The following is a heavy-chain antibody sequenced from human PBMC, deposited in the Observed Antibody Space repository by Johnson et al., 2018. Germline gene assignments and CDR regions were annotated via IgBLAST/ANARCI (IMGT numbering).Heavy chain of an antibody. CDR2: MNPNSGNT. Sequence: QVQLVESGAEVKKPGASVKVSCKASGYTFTSYDINWVRQATGQGLEWMGWMNPNSGNTGYAQKFQGRVTMTRNTSISTAYMELSSLRSEDTAVYYCAKETGYDYVLGHWGQGTLVTVSS. J-gene: IGHJ1*01. V-gene: IGHV1-8*01. CDR3: AKETGYDYVLGH. CDR1: GYTFTSYD. D-gene: IGHD3-16*01.